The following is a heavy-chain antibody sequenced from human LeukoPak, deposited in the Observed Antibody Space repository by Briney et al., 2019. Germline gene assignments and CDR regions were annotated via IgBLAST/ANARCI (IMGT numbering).Heavy chain of an antibody. D-gene: IGHD4-11*01. CDR2: IYHSGST. CDR3: ARDRADYSNYLGYYYMDV. V-gene: IGHV4-30-2*01. CDR1: GVSISSGGYY. Sequence: SQTLSLTCTVSGVSISSGGYYWSWIRQPPGKGLEWIGYIYHSGSTYYNPSLKSRVTISVDRSKNQFSLKLSSVTAADTAVYYCARDRADYSNYLGYYYMDVWGKGTTVTVSS. J-gene: IGHJ6*03.